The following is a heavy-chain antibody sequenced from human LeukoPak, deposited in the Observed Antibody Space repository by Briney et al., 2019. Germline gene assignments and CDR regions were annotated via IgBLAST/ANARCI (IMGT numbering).Heavy chain of an antibody. V-gene: IGHV4-59*08. Sequence: NPSETLSLTCTVSGGSISSYYWSWIRQPPGKGLEWIGYIYYSGSTNYNPSLKSRVTISVDTSKNQFSLKLSSVTAADTAVYYCARASTGSFYYFDYWGQGTLVTVSS. D-gene: IGHD3-10*01. CDR3: ARASTGSFYYFDY. CDR1: GGSISSYY. CDR2: IYYSGST. J-gene: IGHJ4*02.